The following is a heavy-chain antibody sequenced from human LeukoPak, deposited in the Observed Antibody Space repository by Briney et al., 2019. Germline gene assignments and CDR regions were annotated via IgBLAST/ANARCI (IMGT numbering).Heavy chain of an antibody. J-gene: IGHJ6*03. D-gene: IGHD2-2*01. CDR1: GGSISSYY. CDR2: IYYSGSI. Sequence: ASETLSLTCTVSGGSISSYYWSWIRQPPGKGLEWIGYIYYSGSINYNPSLKSRVTISVDTSKNQFSLKLSSVTAADTAVYYCARGRCSSTSCLRRSYYYYYYMDVWGKGTTVTVSS. CDR3: ARGRCSSTSCLRRSYYYYYYMDV. V-gene: IGHV4-59*01.